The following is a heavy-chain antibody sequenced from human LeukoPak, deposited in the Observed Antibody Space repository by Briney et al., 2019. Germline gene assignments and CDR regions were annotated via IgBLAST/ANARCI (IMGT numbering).Heavy chain of an antibody. J-gene: IGHJ4*02. CDR1: GGSISSYY. CDR2: IYYSGST. D-gene: IGHD4-11*01. Sequence: SETLSLTCAVSGGSISSYYWSWIRQPPGKGLEWIGYIYYSGSTNYNPSLKSRVTISVDTSRNQFSLKLSSVTAADTAVYYCARFPYSNYDNSDYWGQGTLVTVSS. V-gene: IGHV4-59*08. CDR3: ARFPYSNYDNSDY.